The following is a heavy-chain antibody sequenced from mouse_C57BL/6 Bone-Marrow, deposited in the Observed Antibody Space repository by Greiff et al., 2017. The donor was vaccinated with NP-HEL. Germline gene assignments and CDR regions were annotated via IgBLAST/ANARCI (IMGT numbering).Heavy chain of an antibody. CDR2: IYPGGGYT. V-gene: IGHV1-63*01. CDR1: GYTFTNYW. J-gene: IGHJ1*03. CDR3: ARDGGLRWYFDV. D-gene: IGHD2-4*01. Sequence: VQRVESGAELVRPGTSVKMSCKASGYTFTNYWIGWAKQRPGHGLEWIGDIYPGGGYTNYNEKFKGKATLTADKSSSTAYMQFSSLTSEDSAIYYCARDGGLRWYFDVWGTGTTVTVSS.